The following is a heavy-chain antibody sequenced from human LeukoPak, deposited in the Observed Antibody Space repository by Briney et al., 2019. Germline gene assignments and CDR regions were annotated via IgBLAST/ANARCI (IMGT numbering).Heavy chain of an antibody. CDR1: GFSFSSYS. CDR3: ARVSILIVPYYAFDI. D-gene: IGHD2/OR15-2a*01. CDR2: ISSSSNYI. V-gene: IGHV3-21*01. J-gene: IGHJ3*02. Sequence: KPGGSLRLSCAASGFSFSSYSMKWVRQAPGKGLEWVSSISSSSNYIYYADSVKGRFTISRDNAKNSLYLQMNSLRAEDTAVHYCARVSILIVPYYAFDIWGQGTMVTVSS.